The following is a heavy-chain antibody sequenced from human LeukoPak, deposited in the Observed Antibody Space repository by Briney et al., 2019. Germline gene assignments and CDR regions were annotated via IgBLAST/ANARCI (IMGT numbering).Heavy chain of an antibody. V-gene: IGHV1-69*05. D-gene: IGHD3-22*01. Sequence: ASVKVSCKASGGTFNSYAISWVRQAPGRGLEWMGGIIPIFGTANYAQKVQGRVTITTDESTTTAYMELSSLRSEDTAVYYCARARSPSSGYLLRDHNWFDPWGQGTLVTVSS. CDR1: GGTFNSYA. J-gene: IGHJ5*02. CDR3: ARARSPSSGYLLRDHNWFDP. CDR2: IIPIFGTA.